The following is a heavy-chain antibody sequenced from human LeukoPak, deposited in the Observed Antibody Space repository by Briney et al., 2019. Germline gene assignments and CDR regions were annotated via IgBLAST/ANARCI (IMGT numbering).Heavy chain of an antibody. V-gene: IGHV3-48*01. CDR3: ARYSSGWEALGY. D-gene: IGHD6-19*01. J-gene: IGHJ4*02. CDR2: ISSSSSSI. CDR1: GFTFSSYS. Sequence: QPGGSLRLSCAASGFTFSSYSMNWVRQAPGKGLEWVSYISSSSSSIFYADSVKGRFTISRDNGENSLYLQMNSLRAEDTAVYYCARYSSGWEALGYWGQGTLVTVSS.